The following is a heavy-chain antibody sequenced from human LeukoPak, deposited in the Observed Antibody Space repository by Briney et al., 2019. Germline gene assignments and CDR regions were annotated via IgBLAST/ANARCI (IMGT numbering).Heavy chain of an antibody. CDR2: INSRGST. CDR3: ARADNLNAFDY. D-gene: IGHD1-1*01. V-gene: IGHV4-31*03. Sequence: SQTLSLTCTVSGGSISSGGYFWTWIRQHPGKGLEWIGYINSRGSTFHNPSLKSRVTISVDTSKNQLSLKLSSVTAADTAVYYCARADNLNAFDYWGQGTLLTVSS. J-gene: IGHJ4*02. CDR1: GGSISSGGYF.